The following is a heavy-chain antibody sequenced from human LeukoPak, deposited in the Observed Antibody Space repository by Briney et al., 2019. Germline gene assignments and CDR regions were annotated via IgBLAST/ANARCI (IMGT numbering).Heavy chain of an antibody. V-gene: IGHV2-70*04. Sequence: SGPTLVNPTQTLTLTCTFSGFSLSTSGMRVSWIRQPPGKALEWLARIDWDDDKFYSTSLKTRLTISKDTSKNQVVLTMTNMDPVDTATYYCARVGNDYGDSAFDYWGQGTLVTASS. CDR3: ARVGNDYGDSAFDY. D-gene: IGHD4-17*01. CDR2: IDWDDDK. J-gene: IGHJ4*02. CDR1: GFSLSTSGMR.